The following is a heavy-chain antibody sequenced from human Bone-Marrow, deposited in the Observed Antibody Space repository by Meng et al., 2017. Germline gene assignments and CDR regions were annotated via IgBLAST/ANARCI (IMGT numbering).Heavy chain of an antibody. D-gene: IGHD3-3*01. J-gene: IGHJ4*02. Sequence: GESLKISCAASGFTFSSYWMSWVRQAPGKGLEWVANIKQDGSEKYYVDSVKGRFTISRDNAKNSLYLQMNSLRAEDTAVYYCARVPNPYDFWSGYSPPFFDYWGQGTLVTGAS. V-gene: IGHV3-7*01. CDR3: ARVPNPYDFWSGYSPPFFDY. CDR2: IKQDGSEK. CDR1: GFTFSSYW.